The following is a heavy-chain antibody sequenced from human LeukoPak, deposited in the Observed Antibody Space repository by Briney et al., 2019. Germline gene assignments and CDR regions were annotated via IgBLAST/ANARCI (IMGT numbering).Heavy chain of an antibody. D-gene: IGHD4-23*01. CDR2: ISSSGSSI. Sequence: GGSLRLSCAASGFTFSSYEMNWVRQAPGKGLEWVSKISSSGSSIYYEDSVKGRFTISRDNAKNSLYLQMNSLRAEDTAVYYCARDYGGSSPFDYWGQGTLVTVSS. CDR3: ARDYGGSSPFDY. CDR1: GFTFSSYE. V-gene: IGHV3-48*03. J-gene: IGHJ4*02.